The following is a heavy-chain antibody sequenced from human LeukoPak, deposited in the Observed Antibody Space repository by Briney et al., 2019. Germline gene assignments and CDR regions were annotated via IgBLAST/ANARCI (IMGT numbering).Heavy chain of an antibody. CDR1: GGSISSYY. CDR2: IYYSGST. D-gene: IGHD6-6*01. Sequence: SETLSLTCTVSGGSISSYYWSWIRQPPGKGLEYIGYIYYSGSTNYNPSLKSRVTISVDTSKNQFSLKLSSVTAADTAVYYCARGRRIAARPIPPVYYYMDVWGKGTTVTVSS. J-gene: IGHJ6*03. V-gene: IGHV4-59*01. CDR3: ARGRRIAARPIPPVYYYMDV.